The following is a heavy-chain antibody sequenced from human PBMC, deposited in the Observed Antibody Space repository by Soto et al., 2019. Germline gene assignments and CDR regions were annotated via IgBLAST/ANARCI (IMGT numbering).Heavy chain of an antibody. CDR2: IWYDGSNK. CDR1: GFTFSSYG. Sequence: GGSLRLSCAASGFTFSSYGMHWVRQAPGKGLEWVAVIWYDGSNKYYANSVKGRFTISRDNSKNTLYLQMNSLSAEDTAVYYCARVDSSSRRPNHYYYYYMDVWGKGTTVTVSS. V-gene: IGHV3-33*01. CDR3: ARVDSSSRRPNHYYYYYMDV. J-gene: IGHJ6*03. D-gene: IGHD6-13*01.